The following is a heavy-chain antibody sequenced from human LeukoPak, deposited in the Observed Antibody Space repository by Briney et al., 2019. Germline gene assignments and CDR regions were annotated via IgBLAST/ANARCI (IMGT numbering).Heavy chain of an antibody. CDR1: AFTFSNYA. CDR3: TKARNYYDSGGYAYYFDH. CDR2: ISGSGDST. D-gene: IGHD3-22*01. J-gene: IGHJ4*02. V-gene: IGHV3-23*01. Sequence: GGSLRLSCAASAFTFSNYAMTWVRQAPGKGLEWVSAISGSGDSTYYAVSVKGRFTISRDNSKNTLYLQMNSLRAEDTALNYCTKARNYYDSGGYAYYFDHWGQGTLVTVSS.